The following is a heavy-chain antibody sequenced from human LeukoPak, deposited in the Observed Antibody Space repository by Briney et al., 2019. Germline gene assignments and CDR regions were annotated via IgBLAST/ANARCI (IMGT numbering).Heavy chain of an antibody. CDR3: AREPLYALMVRGRTRNGYWFDP. Sequence: SETLSLTCAVYGGSFSGYYWSWIRQPPGKGLEWIGEINHSGSTNYNPSLKSRVTISVDTSKNQFSLKLSSVTAADTAVYYCAREPLYALMVRGRTRNGYWFDPWGQGTLVTVSS. V-gene: IGHV4-34*01. D-gene: IGHD3-10*01. CDR2: INHSGST. CDR1: GGSFSGYY. J-gene: IGHJ5*02.